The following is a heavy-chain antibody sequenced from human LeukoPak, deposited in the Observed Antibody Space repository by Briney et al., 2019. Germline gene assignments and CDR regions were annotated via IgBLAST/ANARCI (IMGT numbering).Heavy chain of an antibody. Sequence: ASVKVSCKASGYTFTSYGISWVRQTPGQGLEWMGWISANNGNTNYAQKFQGRVTMTTDTSTGTAYMELRSLRSDDTAVYYCARDFFHGHCGGLSCFLLDYWGQGSLVAASS. D-gene: IGHD2-15*01. J-gene: IGHJ4*02. CDR2: ISANNGNT. CDR1: GYTFTSYG. CDR3: ARDFFHGHCGGLSCFLLDY. V-gene: IGHV1-18*01.